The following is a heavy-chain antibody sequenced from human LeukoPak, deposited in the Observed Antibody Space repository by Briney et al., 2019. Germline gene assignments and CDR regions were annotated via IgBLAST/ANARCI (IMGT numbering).Heavy chain of an antibody. CDR1: GGSISSYY. J-gene: IGHJ4*02. V-gene: IGHV4-59*08. CDR3: ARTGAGGWYQFDH. CDR2: IYYSGST. Sequence: PSETLSLTCTVSGGSISSYYWSWIRQPPGKGLEWIGYIYYSGSTNYNPSLKSRVTISVDTSKNQFSLKLSSVTAADTAVYYFARTGAGGWYQFDHWGQGTLVTVSS. D-gene: IGHD6-19*01.